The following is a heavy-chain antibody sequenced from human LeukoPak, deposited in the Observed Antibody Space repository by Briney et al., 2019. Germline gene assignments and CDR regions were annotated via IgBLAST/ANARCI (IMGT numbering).Heavy chain of an antibody. V-gene: IGHV4-34*01. D-gene: IGHD5-18*01. Sequence: SETLSLTCAVYGGSFSGYYWSWLRQPPGKGLEWIGEINHSGSTNYNPSLKRRVTISVDTPKNQFSLKLSSVTAADAAVYYCARDPHGGYSYGFFDYWGQGTLVAVSS. CDR2: INHSGST. J-gene: IGHJ4*02. CDR3: ARDPHGGYSYGFFDY. CDR1: GGSFSGYY.